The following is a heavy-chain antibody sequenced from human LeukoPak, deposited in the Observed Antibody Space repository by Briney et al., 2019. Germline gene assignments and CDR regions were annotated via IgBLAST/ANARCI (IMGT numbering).Heavy chain of an antibody. CDR1: GGSISSGSYY. V-gene: IGHV4-61*02. J-gene: IGHJ4*02. CDR3: AGGVRDGYNPR. CDR2: IYTSGST. Sequence: PSQTLSLTCTVPGGSISSGSYYWSWIRQPAGKGLEWIGRIYTSGSTNYCPSLKSRATLSVYTSKNQFSLKQSSVTAADTAVYYCAGGVRDGYNPRWGQGTLVTVSS. D-gene: IGHD5-24*01.